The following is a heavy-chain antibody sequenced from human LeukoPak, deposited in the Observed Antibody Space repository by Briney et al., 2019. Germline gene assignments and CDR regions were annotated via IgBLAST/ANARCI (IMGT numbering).Heavy chain of an antibody. CDR2: ISSNGGST. V-gene: IGHV3-64*01. J-gene: IGHJ4*02. CDR1: GFTFSSYA. CDR3: ARRTGEGNFDY. Sequence: GGSLRLSCAASGFTFSSYAMHWVRQAPGKGLEYVSAISSNGGSTYYANSVKGRFTISRDNSKNTLYLQMGSLRAEDMAVYYCARRTGEGNFDYWGQGTLVAVSS. D-gene: IGHD7-27*01.